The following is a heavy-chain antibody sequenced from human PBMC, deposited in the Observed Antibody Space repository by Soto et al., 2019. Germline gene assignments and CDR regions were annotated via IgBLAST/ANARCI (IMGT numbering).Heavy chain of an antibody. CDR2: IYYSGST. CDR1: GGSISSSSYY. V-gene: IGHV4-39*01. D-gene: IGHD3-10*01. CDR3: ARPTYSTRRSTMVRGVDSYYYYYGMDV. J-gene: IGHJ6*02. Sequence: PSETLSLTCTVSGGSISSSSYYWGWIRQPPGKGLEWIGSIYYSGSTYYNPSLKSRVTISVDTSKNQFSLKLSSVTAADTAVYYCARPTYSTRRSTMVRGVDSYYYYYGMDVWAQGTTVTGSS.